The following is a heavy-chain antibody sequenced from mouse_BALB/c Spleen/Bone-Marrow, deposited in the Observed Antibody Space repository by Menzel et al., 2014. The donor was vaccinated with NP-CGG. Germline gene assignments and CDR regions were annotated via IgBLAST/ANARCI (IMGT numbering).Heavy chain of an antibody. V-gene: IGHV1-7*01. CDR1: GYTFTTYW. CDR3: VLITPVVSDY. CDR2: INPSTGYT. J-gene: IGHJ2*01. Sequence: QVQLQQSGAELAKPGASVKMSSKASGYTFTTYWMHWVKQRPGQGLEWIGYINPSTGYTEYIQKFKDKATLTADKSSSTAYMQLNSLTSEDSSVYYCVLITPVVSDYWGQGTTLTVSS. D-gene: IGHD1-1*01.